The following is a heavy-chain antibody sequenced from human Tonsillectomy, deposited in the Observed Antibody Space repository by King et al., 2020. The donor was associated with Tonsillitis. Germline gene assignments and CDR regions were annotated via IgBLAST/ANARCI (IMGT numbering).Heavy chain of an antibody. CDR2: IYYSGTT. V-gene: IGHV4-39*01. Sequence: QLQEXGPGLVKPSETLSLTCTVSGGSISSSTYYWGWIRQPPGKGLEWIGSIYYSGTTXYXXSXRSXVTXSVDTSKNQFSLKLSSVTAADPAVYYCAXXYXXVXXXGQXXLXTVXS. J-gene: IGHJ4*02. CDR1: GGSISSSTYY. CDR3: AXXYXXVXX.